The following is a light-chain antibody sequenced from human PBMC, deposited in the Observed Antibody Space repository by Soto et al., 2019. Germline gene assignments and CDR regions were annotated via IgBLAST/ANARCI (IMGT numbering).Light chain of an antibody. Sequence: QSVLTHPAAVSGSPGQSITISCTGGISDVGGYEYVSWYQHHPGKAPKLIIYEVSHRPSGVSDRFSASKFGNTASLTISGLQAEDEADYYCSSHTSTRTLYVFGTGTKVTVL. J-gene: IGLJ1*01. CDR2: EVS. V-gene: IGLV2-14*01. CDR1: ISDVGGYEY. CDR3: SSHTSTRTLYV.